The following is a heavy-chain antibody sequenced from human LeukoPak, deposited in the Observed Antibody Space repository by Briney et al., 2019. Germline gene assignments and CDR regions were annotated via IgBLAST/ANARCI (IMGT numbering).Heavy chain of an antibody. Sequence: SETLSLTCTVSGGSISGHYWSWIRQPPGKGLEFIGYISYSGSTNYSPSLKSRVTMSIDTSKNQFSLELSSVTAADTALYYCTKGGWYLDLWGRGTLVTVSS. D-gene: IGHD3-16*01. V-gene: IGHV4-59*11. J-gene: IGHJ2*01. CDR2: ISYSGST. CDR1: GGSISGHY. CDR3: TKGGWYLDL.